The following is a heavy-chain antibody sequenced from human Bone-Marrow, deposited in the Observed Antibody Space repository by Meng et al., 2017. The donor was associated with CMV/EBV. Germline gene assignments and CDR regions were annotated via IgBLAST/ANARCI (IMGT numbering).Heavy chain of an antibody. CDR1: GYTFANYD. J-gene: IGHJ5*02. Sequence: ASVKVSCKASGYTFANYDINWVRQATGQGLEWMGWMNPNSGKTGYAEKFHDRVTMTRNSSIRTAYMELISLRSDDTAVYYCARARDSSGYRRWFDPWGQGTLVTVSS. CDR2: MNPNSGKT. V-gene: IGHV1-8*01. D-gene: IGHD3-22*01. CDR3: ARARDSSGYRRWFDP.